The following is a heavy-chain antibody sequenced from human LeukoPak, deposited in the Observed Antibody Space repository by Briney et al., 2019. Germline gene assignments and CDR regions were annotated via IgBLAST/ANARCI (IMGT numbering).Heavy chain of an antibody. V-gene: IGHV4-39*01. CDR1: DGSISSGSYY. CDR3: VSQYDSSGYLVGFDY. Sequence: SETLSLTCTVSDGSISSGSYYWGWVRQPPGKGLEWIGSIYYSGTTYYNPSLKSRVTMSVDTSKNQFSQKVTSVTAADTALYYCVSQYDSSGYLVGFDYWGQGTLVTVSS. D-gene: IGHD3-22*01. J-gene: IGHJ4*02. CDR2: IYYSGTT.